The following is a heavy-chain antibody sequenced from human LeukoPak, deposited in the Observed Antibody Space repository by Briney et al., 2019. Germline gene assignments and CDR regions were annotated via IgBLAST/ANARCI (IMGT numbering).Heavy chain of an antibody. V-gene: IGHV1-69*05. CDR1: GGTFSSYA. J-gene: IGHJ4*02. Sequence: SVKVSCKASGGTFSSYAISWERQAPGQGLEWMGRIIPIFGTANYAQKFQGRVTITTDESTSTAYMELSSLRSEDTAVYYCARDKEVSYDSSGYYRTPFDYWGQGTLVTVSS. D-gene: IGHD3-22*01. CDR3: ARDKEVSYDSSGYYRTPFDY. CDR2: IIPIFGTA.